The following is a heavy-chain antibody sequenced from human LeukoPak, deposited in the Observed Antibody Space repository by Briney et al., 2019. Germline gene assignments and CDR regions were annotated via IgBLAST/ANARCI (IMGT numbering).Heavy chain of an antibody. V-gene: IGHV3-23*01. J-gene: IGHJ4*02. Sequence: GGSLRLSCAGSGFTFSSDAMRWVRQAPGKGLEGVSGSTGSGGSTYYADSVKGRFTISRDNSKNTLYLQMNSLRAEDTAVYYCAKGRSEDYYESSGYWGQGTLVTVSS. D-gene: IGHD3-22*01. CDR2: STGSGGST. CDR1: GFTFSSDA. CDR3: AKGRSEDYYESSGY.